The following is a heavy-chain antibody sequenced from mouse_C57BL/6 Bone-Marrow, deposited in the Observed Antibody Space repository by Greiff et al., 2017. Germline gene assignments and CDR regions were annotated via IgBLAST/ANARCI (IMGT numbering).Heavy chain of an antibody. CDR1: GFSLSTSGMG. CDR3: VRRAGDDYEGGFAY. V-gene: IGHV8-12*01. CDR2: IYWDDDK. Sequence: QVTLQVSGPGILQSSQTLSLTCSFSGFSLSTSGMGVSWIRQPSGKGLEWLAHIYWDDDKRYNPSLKSRLTISKDTSRNQVFLKSTSVDTADTATYYCVRRAGDDYEGGFAYWGQGTLVTVSA. D-gene: IGHD2-4*01. J-gene: IGHJ3*01.